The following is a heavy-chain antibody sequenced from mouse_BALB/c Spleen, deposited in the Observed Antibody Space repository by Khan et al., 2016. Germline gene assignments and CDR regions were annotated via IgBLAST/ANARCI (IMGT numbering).Heavy chain of an antibody. CDR2: ISYSGST. V-gene: IGHV3-2*02. Sequence: EVQLVESGPGLVKPSQSLSLTSTVTGYSITSDYAWNWIRQFPGNKLEWMGYISYSGSTSYNPSLKSRISITRDTSKNQFFLQLNSVTTEDTATYYCAILIYYYGSRFAYWGQGTLVTVSA. J-gene: IGHJ3*01. CDR1: GYSITSDYA. D-gene: IGHD1-1*01. CDR3: AILIYYYGSRFAY.